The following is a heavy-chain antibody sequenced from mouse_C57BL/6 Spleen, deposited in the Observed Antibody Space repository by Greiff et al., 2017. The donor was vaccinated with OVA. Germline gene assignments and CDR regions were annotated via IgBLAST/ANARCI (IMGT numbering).Heavy chain of an antibody. CDR1: GYTFTSYW. V-gene: IGHV1-61*01. Sequence: QVQLQQPGAELVRPGSSVKLSCTASGYTFTSYWMAWVKQRPGQGLEWIGNIYPSDSDTHYNHKFKDKATLTVDKSSSTAYMQLSILSSEDSAVYDCARCGNYVYFDYWGQGTTLTVSS. J-gene: IGHJ2*01. CDR2: IYPSDSDT. CDR3: ARCGNYVYFDY. D-gene: IGHD2-1*01.